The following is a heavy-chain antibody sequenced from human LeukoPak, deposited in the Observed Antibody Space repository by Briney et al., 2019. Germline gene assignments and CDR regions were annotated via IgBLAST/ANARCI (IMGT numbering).Heavy chain of an antibody. CDR3: AKAYSSSWYVRLFDY. D-gene: IGHD6-13*01. J-gene: IGHJ4*02. Sequence: GGSLRLSCAASGFTVSRNYMSWVRQAPGRGLECVSVIYGGGPTYYADSVKGRFTISRDNSKNTLYLQMNSLRAEDTAVYYCAKAYSSSWYVRLFDYWGQGTLVTVSS. CDR1: GFTVSRNY. CDR2: IYGGGPT. V-gene: IGHV3-53*01.